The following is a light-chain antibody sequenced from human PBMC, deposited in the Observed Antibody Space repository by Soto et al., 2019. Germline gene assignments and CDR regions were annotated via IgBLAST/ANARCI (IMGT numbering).Light chain of an antibody. J-gene: IGLJ2*01. V-gene: IGLV1-47*01. CDR3: AAWDDSLSGPVV. CDR2: RNN. Sequence: QSVLTQPPSASGTPGQRVTISCSGSSSNIGSNYVYWYQQLPGTAPKLLIYRNNQRPSGVPDRVSGSESGNSDSVANSGRRSEDEADYYCAAWDDSLSGPVVFGGGTKLTVL. CDR1: SSNIGSNY.